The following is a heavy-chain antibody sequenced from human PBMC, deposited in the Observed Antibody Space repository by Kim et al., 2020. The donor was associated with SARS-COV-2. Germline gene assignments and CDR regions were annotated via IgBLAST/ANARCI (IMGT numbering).Heavy chain of an antibody. V-gene: IGHV3-23*01. Sequence: GGSLRLSCAASGFSFSTHAMSWVRQAPGKGLEWVSTIRGDGAITYYADSVKGRFAISRDNSKSTLYLQMNSLRAEDTAVYYCAKRGEYGSGSYYYYFDYWGQGTLVTVSS. CDR1: GFSFSTHA. D-gene: IGHD3-10*01. CDR2: IRGDGAIT. CDR3: AKRGEYGSGSYYYYFDY. J-gene: IGHJ4*02.